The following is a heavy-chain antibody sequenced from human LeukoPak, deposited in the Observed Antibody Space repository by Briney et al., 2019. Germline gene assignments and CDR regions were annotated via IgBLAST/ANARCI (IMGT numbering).Heavy chain of an antibody. CDR1: GFTFSSYS. Sequence: GGSLRLSCAASGFTFSSYSMNWVRQAPGKGLEWVSSISSSSSYIYYADSVKGRFTISRDNAKNSLYLQMNSLRAKDTAVYYCARGIVATLDYFDYWGQGTLVTVSS. J-gene: IGHJ4*02. V-gene: IGHV3-21*01. CDR3: ARGIVATLDYFDY. CDR2: ISSSSSYI. D-gene: IGHD5-12*01.